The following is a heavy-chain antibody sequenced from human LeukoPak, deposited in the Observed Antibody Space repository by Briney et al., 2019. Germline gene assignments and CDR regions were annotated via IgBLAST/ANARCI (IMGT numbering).Heavy chain of an antibody. CDR2: ISGSGGST. CDR1: GFTFSSYA. CDR3: AKRMGGTPDH. D-gene: IGHD1-26*01. V-gene: IGHV3-23*01. J-gene: IGHJ5*02. Sequence: GGSLRLSCAASGFTFSSYAMSWVRQAPGKGLEWVSAISGSGGSTYYADSVKGRFTISRDNSKSTLYLQMNSLRAEDTALYYCAKRMGGTPDHWGLGTLVTVSS.